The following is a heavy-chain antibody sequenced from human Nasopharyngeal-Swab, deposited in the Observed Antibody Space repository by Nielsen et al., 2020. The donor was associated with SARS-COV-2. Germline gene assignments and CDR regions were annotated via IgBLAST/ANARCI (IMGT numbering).Heavy chain of an antibody. V-gene: IGHV4-61*02. CDR3: AREAYLKSFDY. CDR1: GGSISSGSYY. CDR2: IYTSGST. Sequence: SETLSLTCTVSGGSISSGSYYWSWIRQPAGKGLEWIGRIYTSGSTNYNPSLKSRVTISVDTSKNQFSLKLSSVTAADTAVYYCAREAYLKSFDYWGQGTLVTVSS. J-gene: IGHJ4*02. D-gene: IGHD2-21*01.